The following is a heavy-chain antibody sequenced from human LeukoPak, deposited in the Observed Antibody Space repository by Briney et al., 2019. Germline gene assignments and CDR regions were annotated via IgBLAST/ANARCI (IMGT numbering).Heavy chain of an antibody. CDR1: GFTFSSYA. D-gene: IGHD5-24*01. CDR2: ISYDGSNK. V-gene: IGHV3-30-3*01. J-gene: IGHJ4*02. Sequence: PGGSLRLSSAASGFTFSSYAMHWVRQAPGKGLEWVAVISYDGSNKYYADSVKGRFTISRDNSKNTLYLQMNSLRAEDTAVYYCARSRDGYNLDYWGQGTLVTVSS. CDR3: ARSRDGYNLDY.